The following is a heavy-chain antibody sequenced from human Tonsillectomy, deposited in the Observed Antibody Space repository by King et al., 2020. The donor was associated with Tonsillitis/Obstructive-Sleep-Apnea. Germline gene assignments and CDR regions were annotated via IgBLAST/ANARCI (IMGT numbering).Heavy chain of an antibody. Sequence: QLVQSGAEVKKPGSSVKVSCKASGGTFSSYAISWVRQAPEKGFDGMGGITPIFGTATSSQKFQCDVTITADESTGTAYMELSSLRSEDTAVYYCAREDLRRDGYPYNWFDPWGQGTLVTVSS. J-gene: IGHJ5*02. CDR1: GGTFSSYA. CDR2: ITPIFGTA. D-gene: IGHD5-24*01. CDR3: AREDLRRDGYPYNWFDP. V-gene: IGHV1-69*01.